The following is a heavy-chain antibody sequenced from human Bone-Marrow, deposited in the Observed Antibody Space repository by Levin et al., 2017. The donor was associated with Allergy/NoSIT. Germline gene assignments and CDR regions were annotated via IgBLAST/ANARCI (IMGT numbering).Heavy chain of an antibody. D-gene: IGHD3-3*01. J-gene: IGHJ6*02. Sequence: GESLKISCAASGFNFSIYGMNWVRQAPGKGLEWVSSISSSSSNIYYADALKGRFTISRDNAKTSLYLQMKSLRAEDTAEYYCARDRTNGIWRTYGMDVWGQGTTVTVSS. CDR3: ARDRTNGIWRTYGMDV. V-gene: IGHV3-21*04. CDR2: ISSSSSNI. CDR1: GFNFSIYG.